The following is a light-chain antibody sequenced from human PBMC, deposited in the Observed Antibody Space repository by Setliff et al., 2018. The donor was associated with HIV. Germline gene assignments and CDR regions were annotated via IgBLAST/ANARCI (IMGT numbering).Light chain of an antibody. CDR3: SAYSTLFIYI. V-gene: IGLV2-14*01. Sequence: QSALAQPASVSGSPGQSITISCTGTNSDVGAYNYVSWYQQHPGKAPKLVIYEVSNRPSGVSNRFSGSKSGNTASLTISGLQAEDEADYYCSAYSTLFIYIFGTGTKATV. CDR2: EVS. CDR1: NSDVGAYNY. J-gene: IGLJ1*01.